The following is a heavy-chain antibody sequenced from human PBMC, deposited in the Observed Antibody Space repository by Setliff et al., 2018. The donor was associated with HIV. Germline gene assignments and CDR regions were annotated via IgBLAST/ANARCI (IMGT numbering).Heavy chain of an antibody. J-gene: IGHJ4*02. D-gene: IGHD3-22*01. CDR3: ARQQGDSRGFYPHFDY. CDR1: GVSVSGTAYY. V-gene: IGHV4-39*01. Sequence: SETLSLTCTVSGVSVSGTAYYWAWIRQPPGRGLEWIGNIYYTGNTNYNSSLKSRISMSMVASKKQIFLKLSTVSAADTAVYYCARQQGDSRGFYPHFDYWGQGRLVTV. CDR2: IYYTGNT.